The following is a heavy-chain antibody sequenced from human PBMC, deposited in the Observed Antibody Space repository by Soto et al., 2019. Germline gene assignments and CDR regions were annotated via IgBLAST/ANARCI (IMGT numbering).Heavy chain of an antibody. CDR1: GFTVSSNY. CDR3: ARIRQQLIGYDAFDI. J-gene: IGHJ3*02. Sequence: GSLRLSCAASGFTVSSNYTSWGRQAPGKGLEWVSVIYSGGSTYYADSVKGRFTISRDNSKNTLYLQMNSLRAEDTAVYYCARIRQQLIGYDAFDIWGQGTMVTVSS. CDR2: IYSGGST. V-gene: IGHV3-66*01. D-gene: IGHD6-13*01.